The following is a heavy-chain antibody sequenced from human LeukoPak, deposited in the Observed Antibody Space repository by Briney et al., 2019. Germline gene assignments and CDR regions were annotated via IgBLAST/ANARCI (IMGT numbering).Heavy chain of an antibody. CDR1: GFTFDNYR. V-gene: IGHV3-23*01. Sequence: GGSLRLSCAASGFTFDNYRMSWVRQAPGKGLEWVSSISGSGGRTYYADSVKGRFTISRDNSKKTLFLQMNRLSAEDTAVYYCAQLHQQPRYWFDPWGQGTLVTVSS. D-gene: IGHD6-13*01. CDR3: AQLHQQPRYWFDP. J-gene: IGHJ5*02. CDR2: ISGSGGRT.